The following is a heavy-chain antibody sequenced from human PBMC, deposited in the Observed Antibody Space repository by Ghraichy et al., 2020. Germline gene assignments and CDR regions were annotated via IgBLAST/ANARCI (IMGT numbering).Heavy chain of an antibody. D-gene: IGHD7-27*01. CDR1: GFTFSSYA. CDR3: VKGGWGTVLDF. Sequence: GESLNISCAASGFTFSSYAMNWVRQAPGKGLEWVSTISGSGDDTYYADSVKGRFTISRDNSQDTLYLQMHSLRAEDTAVHCCVKGGWGTVLDFWGQGTLVTVSP. V-gene: IGHV3-23*01. CDR2: ISGSGDDT. J-gene: IGHJ4*02.